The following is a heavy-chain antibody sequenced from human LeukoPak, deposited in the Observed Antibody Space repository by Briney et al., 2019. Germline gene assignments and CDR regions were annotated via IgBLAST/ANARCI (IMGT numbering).Heavy chain of an antibody. V-gene: IGHV3-30*04. Sequence: GGSLRLSCAASGFPFSSYAMHGVRQAPGKGLEGVAVISYDGSNKYYADSVKGRFTISRDNSKNTLYLQMNSLRAEDTAVYYCARHPGPYYYGSGTSVDLWGQGTLVTVSS. CDR3: ARHPGPYYYGSGTSVDL. J-gene: IGHJ5*02. CDR1: GFPFSSYA. D-gene: IGHD3-10*01. CDR2: ISYDGSNK.